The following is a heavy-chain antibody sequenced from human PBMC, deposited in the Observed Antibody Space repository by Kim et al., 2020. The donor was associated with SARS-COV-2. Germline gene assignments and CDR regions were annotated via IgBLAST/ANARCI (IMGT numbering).Heavy chain of an antibody. CDR1: GGSFSGYY. D-gene: IGHD3-10*01. CDR3: ARGRITMVRGVPQYNWFDP. CDR2: INHSGST. Sequence: SETLSLTCAVYGGSFSGYYWSWIRQPPGKGLEWIGEINHSGSTNYNPSLKSRVTISVDTSKNQFSLKLSSVTAADTAVYYCARGRITMVRGVPQYNWFDP. J-gene: IGHJ5*02. V-gene: IGHV4-34*01.